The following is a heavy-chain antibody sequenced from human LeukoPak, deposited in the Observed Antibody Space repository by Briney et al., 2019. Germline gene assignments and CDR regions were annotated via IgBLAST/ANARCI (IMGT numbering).Heavy chain of an antibody. CDR2: IRSKAYRGTT. V-gene: IGHV3-49*04. CDR1: GFNFGDHA. CDR3: SRGPIQLWVHNGVDV. D-gene: IGHD5-18*01. Sequence: GGSLRLSCTISGFNFGDHAMTWVRQAPGKGLEWVGFIRSKAYRGTTEYAASVKGRFTISRDDSKSVVYLQMNSLKSEDTAVYYCSRGPIQLWVHNGVDVWGQGTTVTVSS. J-gene: IGHJ6*02.